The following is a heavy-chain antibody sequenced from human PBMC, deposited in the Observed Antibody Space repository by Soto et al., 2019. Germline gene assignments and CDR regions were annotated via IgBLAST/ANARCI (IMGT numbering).Heavy chain of an antibody. CDR2: IFHSGST. V-gene: IGHV4-30-4*01. J-gene: IGHJ6*02. CDR3: ARDRYYGSGTYYNFYSGMDV. Sequence: QVQLQELGPGLVKPLQTLSLTCTVSGGSINSGDYYWTWVRQPPGKGLEWIGNIFHSGSTYYTPSLQSRVTISLDTSKNHFSLKLSSVTPADTAVYYCARDRYYGSGTYYNFYSGMDVWGQGTTVTVSS. CDR1: GGSINSGDYY. D-gene: IGHD3-10*01.